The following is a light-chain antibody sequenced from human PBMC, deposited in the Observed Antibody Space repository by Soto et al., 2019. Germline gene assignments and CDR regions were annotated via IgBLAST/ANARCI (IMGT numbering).Light chain of an antibody. CDR3: QQSYSAPLT. CDR1: QTIISY. CDR2: AAS. V-gene: IGKV1-39*01. Sequence: IQVTQSPSSLSASVGDRVTITCRASQTIISYLNWYQQKPGKAPNLLIYAASSLQSGVPSRFSGSGSGADFTLTISSLQPEDFATYYCQQSYSAPLTFGHGTKVEIK. J-gene: IGKJ1*01.